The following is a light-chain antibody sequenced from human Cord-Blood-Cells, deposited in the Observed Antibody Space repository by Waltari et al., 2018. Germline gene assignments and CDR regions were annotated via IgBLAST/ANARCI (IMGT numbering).Light chain of an antibody. CDR3: QQRYSTPYT. Sequence: DIQMTQSPSSLSASVGDRVTIICLASKSISSYLNWYQQKPRKNPKLLIYAAPSCQSGVPSMFSGSGSGTDFTLTSSSLQPEDFATYYCQQRYSTPYTFGQGTKLEIK. CDR1: KSISSY. V-gene: IGKV1-39*01. CDR2: AAP. J-gene: IGKJ2*01.